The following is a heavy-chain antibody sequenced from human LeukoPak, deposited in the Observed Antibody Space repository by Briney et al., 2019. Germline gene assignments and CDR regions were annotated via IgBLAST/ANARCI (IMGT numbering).Heavy chain of an antibody. V-gene: IGHV3-30*02. CDR2: IHIDGSNK. CDR1: GFNFSHYD. J-gene: IGHJ4*02. D-gene: IGHD2-21*02. Sequence: PGGSLRLSCVASGFNFSHYDMHWVRQAPGKGLDWVAFIHIDGSNKYYAVSVKGRFTISRDNCKNTLYLQMNSLRTEDTAVYYCAKGDTSWGQGTPVTVTS. CDR3: AKGDTS.